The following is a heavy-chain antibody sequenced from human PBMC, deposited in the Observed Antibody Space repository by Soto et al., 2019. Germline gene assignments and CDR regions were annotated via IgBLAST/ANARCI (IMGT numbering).Heavy chain of an antibody. J-gene: IGHJ4*02. CDR1: GFTSSDHY. CDR3: AKDRGYYDSSGYLDY. D-gene: IGHD3-22*01. V-gene: IGHV3-72*01. Sequence: RGTMRLSCAGAGFTSSDHYIYWVRHAIGTCLEWVGRSRDKAQGYSTAYAASVKGRFTISRDNAKNSLYLQMNSLRAEDAAVDYCAKDRGYYDSSGYLDYWGQGTLVTVSS. CDR2: SRDKAQGYST.